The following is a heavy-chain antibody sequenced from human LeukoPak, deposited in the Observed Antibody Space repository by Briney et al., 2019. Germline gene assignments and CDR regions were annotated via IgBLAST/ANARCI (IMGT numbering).Heavy chain of an antibody. Sequence: PGGSLRLSCAASGFIFSNYWMSWVRQAPGRGLEWVANIKQDGSEKYYVDSVKGRFTISRDNAKNSVYLQMNSLRAEDTAVYYCAKGGSTLNWFDPRGQRTLVAVSS. V-gene: IGHV3-7*01. D-gene: IGHD2-15*01. CDR2: IKQDGSEK. CDR1: GFIFSNYW. CDR3: AKGGSTLNWFDP. J-gene: IGHJ5*02.